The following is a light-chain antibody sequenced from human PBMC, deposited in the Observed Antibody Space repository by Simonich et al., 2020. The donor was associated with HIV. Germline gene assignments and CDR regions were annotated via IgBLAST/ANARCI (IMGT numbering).Light chain of an antibody. V-gene: IGKV3-15*01. CDR1: QSISNN. Sequence: EIIMTQSPATLAVSPGERATLSCRASQSISNNLAWYQQKPGQAPRLLIYGASTRATGIPARFSGSGSGTEFTLTISSMQSEDFAVYYCQQRNNWPRTFGQGTKVEIK. J-gene: IGKJ1*01. CDR3: QQRNNWPRT. CDR2: GAS.